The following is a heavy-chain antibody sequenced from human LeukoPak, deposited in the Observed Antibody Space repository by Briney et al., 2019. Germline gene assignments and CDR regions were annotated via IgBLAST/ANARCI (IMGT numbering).Heavy chain of an antibody. CDR1: GFTFSSYE. CDR3: AKAAIFGVVPPGLDYYYYYYMDV. V-gene: IGHV3-30*02. J-gene: IGHJ6*03. Sequence: GGSLRLSCAASGFTFSSYEMNWVRQAPGKGLEWVAFIRYDGSNKYYADSVKGRFTISRDNSKNTLYLQMNSLRAEDTAVYYCAKAAIFGVVPPGLDYYYYYYMDVWGKGTTVTVSS. CDR2: IRYDGSNK. D-gene: IGHD3-3*01.